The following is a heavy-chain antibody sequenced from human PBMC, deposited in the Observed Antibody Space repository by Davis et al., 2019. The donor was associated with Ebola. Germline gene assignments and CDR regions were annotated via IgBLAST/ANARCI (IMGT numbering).Heavy chain of an antibody. Sequence: GSLRLSCAASGFTLSSYEMNWVRQAPGKGLVWVSRINSDGSSTYYADSVKGRFTISRDNSKNTLYLQMNSLRAEDTAVYYCAKGIGSSGWYYYGMDVWGQGTTVTVSS. CDR2: INSDGSST. J-gene: IGHJ6*02. V-gene: IGHV3-23*01. CDR1: GFTLSSYE. D-gene: IGHD6-19*01. CDR3: AKGIGSSGWYYYGMDV.